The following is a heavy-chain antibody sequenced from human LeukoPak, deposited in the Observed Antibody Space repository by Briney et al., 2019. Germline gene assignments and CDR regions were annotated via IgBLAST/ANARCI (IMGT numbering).Heavy chain of an antibody. CDR3: AKVTLYYEKNWYFDL. CDR1: GFTFDDYA. D-gene: IGHD3-22*01. J-gene: IGHJ2*01. CDR2: ISWNSGRI. V-gene: IGHV3-9*01. Sequence: QPGRSLRLSCAASGFTFDDYAMHWVRHAPGKGLEWVSGISWNSGRINYADSVKGRFTISRDNAKNSLYLQMNSLRAEDTALYYCAKVTLYYEKNWYFDLWGRGTLVTVSS.